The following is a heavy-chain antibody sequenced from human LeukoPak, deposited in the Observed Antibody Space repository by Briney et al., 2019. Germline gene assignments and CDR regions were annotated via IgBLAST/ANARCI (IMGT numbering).Heavy chain of an antibody. D-gene: IGHD3-3*01. CDR2: ISSSSSYI. V-gene: IGHV3-21*01. Sequence: GGSLRLSCAASGFTFSSYSMNWVRQAPGKGLEWVSSISSSSSYIYYADSVKGRFTIPRDNAKNSLYLQMNSLRAEDTAVYYCAREYYDFWSGYYRDNWFDPWGQGTLVTVSS. J-gene: IGHJ5*02. CDR1: GFTFSSYS. CDR3: AREYYDFWSGYYRDNWFDP.